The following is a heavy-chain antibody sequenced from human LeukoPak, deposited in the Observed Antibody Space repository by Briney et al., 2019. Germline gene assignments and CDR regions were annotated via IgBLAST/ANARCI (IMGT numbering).Heavy chain of an antibody. CDR2: IYSSGST. D-gene: IGHD6-13*01. J-gene: IGHJ4*02. V-gene: IGHV3-53*01. CDR1: GFTFSSYR. Sequence: GGSLRLSCAASGFTFSSYRLNWVRQAPGKGLEWVSVIYSSGSTYYADSVKGRFTISRDNSKNTLHLQMNTLRAEDTAVYYCASRIATAGSVDYWGQGTLVTVSS. CDR3: ASRIATAGSVDY.